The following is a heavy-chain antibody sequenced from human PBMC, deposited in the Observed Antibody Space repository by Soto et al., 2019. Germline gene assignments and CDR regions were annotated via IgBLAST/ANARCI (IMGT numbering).Heavy chain of an antibody. Sequence: PSETLSLTCAVYGGSFSGYYWSWIRQPPGKGLEWIGEINHSGSTNYNPSLKSRVTISVDTSKNQFSLKLSSVTAADTAVYYCARSRIIVVYPYYYYGMDVWGQGTTVTVSS. CDR1: GGSFSGYY. CDR2: INHSGST. D-gene: IGHD3-22*01. CDR3: ARSRIIVVYPYYYYGMDV. V-gene: IGHV4-34*01. J-gene: IGHJ6*02.